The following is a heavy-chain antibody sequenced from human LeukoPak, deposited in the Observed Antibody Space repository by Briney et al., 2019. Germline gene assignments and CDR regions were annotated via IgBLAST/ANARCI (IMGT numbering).Heavy chain of an antibody. CDR1: GGSISSYY. D-gene: IGHD6-19*01. CDR2: IYYSGST. Sequence: SETLSLTCNVSGGSISSYYWSWIRQSPGKGLEWIGYIYYSGSTKYNPSLESRVTISIDTSKNHFSLKLSSVTAADTAVYYCARRGLGWFDPWGQGTLVTVSS. CDR3: ARRGLGWFDP. V-gene: IGHV4-59*08. J-gene: IGHJ5*02.